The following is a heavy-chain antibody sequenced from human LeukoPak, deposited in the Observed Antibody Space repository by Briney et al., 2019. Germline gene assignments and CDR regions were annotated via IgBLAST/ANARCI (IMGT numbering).Heavy chain of an antibody. CDR2: TYYRSKWYT. D-gene: IGHD1-14*01. CDR3: ARLSSGYYDS. J-gene: IGHJ4*02. Sequence: SQTLSLTCVISGDSVSSNSATWNWIRQSPSRGLEWLERTYYRSKWYTDYAVSVRSRITINPDTSKNQFSLQLNSLTPEDTAAYYCARLSSGYYDSWGQGTLVTVSS. CDR1: GDSVSSNSAT. V-gene: IGHV6-1*01.